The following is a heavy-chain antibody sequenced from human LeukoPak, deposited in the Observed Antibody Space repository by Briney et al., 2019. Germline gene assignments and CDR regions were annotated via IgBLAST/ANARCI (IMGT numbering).Heavy chain of an antibody. V-gene: IGHV1-2*02. Sequence: ASVKVSCKASGYTFTGHYMHWVRQAPGQGLEWMGWINPNSGYTNFAQKFQGRVTMTRDTSISTAYMELSRLRSADTAVYYCARDLPPIGSGNYEFPDYWGRGTLVTVSS. CDR2: INPNSGYT. CDR3: ARDLPPIGSGNYEFPDY. CDR1: GYTFTGHY. D-gene: IGHD1-26*01. J-gene: IGHJ4*02.